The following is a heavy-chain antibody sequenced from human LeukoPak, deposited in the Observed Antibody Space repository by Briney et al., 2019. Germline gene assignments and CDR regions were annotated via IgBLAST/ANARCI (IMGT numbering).Heavy chain of an antibody. D-gene: IGHD3-16*01. J-gene: IGHJ2*01. CDR1: GFTFSSYE. CDR2: ISSSSSYI. V-gene: IGHV3-21*01. Sequence: GGSLRLSCAASGFTFSSYEMNWVRQAPGKGLEWVSSISSSSSYIYYADSVKGRFTISRDNAKNSLYLQMNSLRAEDTAVYYCARFQPDYAYWYFDLWGRGTLVTVSS. CDR3: ARFQPDYAYWYFDL.